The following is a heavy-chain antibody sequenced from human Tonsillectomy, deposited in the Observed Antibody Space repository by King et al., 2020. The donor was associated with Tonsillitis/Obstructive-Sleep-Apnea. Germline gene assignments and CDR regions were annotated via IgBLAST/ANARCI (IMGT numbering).Heavy chain of an antibody. CDR1: GYTLSELS. Sequence: QFQLVQSGAEVKKPGASVKVSCKVSGYTLSELSMHWVRQAPGKGLEWMGGFDPEDGETIYAQKFQGRVTMTEDTSTDTAYMELSSLRSEDTAVYYCATGPGEWAFGVVITPRQFDYWGQGTLVTVSP. CDR2: FDPEDGET. J-gene: IGHJ4*02. CDR3: ATGPGEWAFGVVITPRQFDY. D-gene: IGHD3-3*01. V-gene: IGHV1-24*01.